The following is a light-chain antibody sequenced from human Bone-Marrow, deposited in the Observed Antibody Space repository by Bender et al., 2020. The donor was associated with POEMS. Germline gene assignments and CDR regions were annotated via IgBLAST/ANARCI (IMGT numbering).Light chain of an antibody. J-gene: IGLJ3*02. CDR2: DIN. CDR1: ASNVGSNT. Sequence: QSVLTQAPSASGTPGQRVTISCSGAASNVGSNTVNWYQRVPGTAPKLLIYDINQRPSGVPDRFSGSKSGTSASLAISGLQSEDAADYYCAAWDDSLSWVFGGGTKLTVL. V-gene: IGLV1-44*01. CDR3: AAWDDSLSWV.